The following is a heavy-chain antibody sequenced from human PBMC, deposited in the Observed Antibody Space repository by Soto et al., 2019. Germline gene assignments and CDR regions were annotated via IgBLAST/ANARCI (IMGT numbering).Heavy chain of an antibody. CDR1: GGSVSSGSYY. CDR3: ARDKRGGSSGWYIAFDI. CDR2: IYYSGST. D-gene: IGHD6-19*01. J-gene: IGHJ3*02. Sequence: SETLSLTCTVSGGSVSSGSYYWSWIRQPPGKGLEWIGYIYYSGSTNYNPSLKSRVTISVDTSKNQFSLKLSSVTAADTAVYYCARDKRGGSSGWYIAFDIWGQGTMVT. V-gene: IGHV4-61*01.